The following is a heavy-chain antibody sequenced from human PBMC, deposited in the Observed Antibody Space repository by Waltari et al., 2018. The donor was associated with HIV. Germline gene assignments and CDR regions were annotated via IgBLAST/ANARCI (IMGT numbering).Heavy chain of an antibody. CDR2: IRSKPYGGTR. V-gene: IGHV3-49*03. J-gene: IGHJ4*02. CDR1: GFNFGAYA. CDR3: ARGVNLRCTGDCYSAY. Sequence: EVHLVESGGGLVQPGRSLRLSCKASGFNFGAYAVTWIRQAPGKGLEWVGFIRSKPYGGTREYAASVKGRFTISRDDSKNIAFLQMDSLKIEDTAVYYCARGVNLRCTGDCYSAYWGQGTLVTVSS. D-gene: IGHD2-21*02.